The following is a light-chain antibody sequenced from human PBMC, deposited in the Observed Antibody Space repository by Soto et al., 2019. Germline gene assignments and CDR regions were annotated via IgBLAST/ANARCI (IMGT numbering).Light chain of an antibody. J-gene: IGLJ1*01. CDR1: TSNIGNNY. CDR3: GTWDSSLSGXV. CDR2: END. V-gene: IGLV1-51*02. Sequence: QSVLTQPPSVSAAPGQKVTISCSGSTSNIGNNYVSWFQQLPGTAPKLLIYENDKRPSGIPDRFSGSTSGTSATLGITGLQTGDEADYYCGTWDSSLSGXVFATGTKVTVL.